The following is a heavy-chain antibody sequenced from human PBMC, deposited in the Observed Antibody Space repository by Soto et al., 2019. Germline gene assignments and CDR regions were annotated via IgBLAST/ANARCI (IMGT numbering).Heavy chain of an antibody. D-gene: IGHD5-12*01. CDR1: GGSVSNYY. CDR3: AKYSYGGFHFDY. V-gene: IGHV4-59*02. Sequence: ETLSLTCVVSGGSVSNYYWGWMRQPPGKGLEWIGYVHYSGNTYYNPSLRSRVTISVDTSNNQFSLRLTSVSAADTAVYFCAKYSYGGFHFDYWGQGTLVTVSS. CDR2: VHYSGNT. J-gene: IGHJ4*02.